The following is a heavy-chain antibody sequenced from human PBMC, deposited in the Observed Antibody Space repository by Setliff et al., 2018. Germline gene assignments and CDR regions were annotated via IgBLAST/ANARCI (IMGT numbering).Heavy chain of an antibody. Sequence: ASVKVSCKASGYTFTGYYIHWVRQAPGQGLEWMGWINPHSGGTNFPQTFQGRVTMTRDTSISTAHMELSSLRSDDTAVYYCARAWYENSGYYYENYYYFMDVWGKGTTVTVSS. D-gene: IGHD3-22*01. CDR1: GYTFTGYY. V-gene: IGHV1-2*02. J-gene: IGHJ6*03. CDR2: INPHSGGT. CDR3: ARAWYENSGYYYENYYYFMDV.